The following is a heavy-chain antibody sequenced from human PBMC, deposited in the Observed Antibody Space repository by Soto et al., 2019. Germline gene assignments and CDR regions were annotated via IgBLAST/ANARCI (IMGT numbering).Heavy chain of an antibody. CDR1: GFTFSSYT. CDR3: AKDSRSHPQGWFDP. V-gene: IGHV3-23*01. Sequence: EVQVLESGGGLVQPGESLRLSCAASGFTFSSYTMTWVREAPGNWLEWVSSISGIGDYTYFADSVKGRFTISRDNSKDSLYLQMSSLRVEDTAIYYCAKDSRSHPQGWFDPWGQGTLVTVSS. J-gene: IGHJ5*02. CDR2: ISGIGDYT. D-gene: IGHD2-15*01.